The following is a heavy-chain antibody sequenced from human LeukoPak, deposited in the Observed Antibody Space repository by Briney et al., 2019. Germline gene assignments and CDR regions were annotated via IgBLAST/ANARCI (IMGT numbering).Heavy chain of an antibody. CDR2: INPNGGGT. J-gene: IGHJ6*03. CDR1: GYTFTGYY. V-gene: IGHV1-2*02. CDR3: ASSTHYYYYYMDV. Sequence: ASVKVSCKASGYTFTGYYMHWVRQAPGQGLEWMGWINPNGGGTKYAQKFQGRVTMTRDTSISTAYMELSRLRSDDTAVYYCASSTHYYYYYMDVWGKGTTVTVSS.